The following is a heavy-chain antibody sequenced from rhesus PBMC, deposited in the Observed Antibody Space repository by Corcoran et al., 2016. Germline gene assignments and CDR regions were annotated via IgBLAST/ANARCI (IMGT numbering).Heavy chain of an antibody. CDR2: ISFVSNEK. V-gene: IGHV3-136*01. J-gene: IGHJ5-2*02. CDR1: GFTLSSYG. CDR3: TRSGRPGRAATGTDDSLDV. D-gene: IGHD6-25*01. Sequence: EVQLVESGGGLVQPGGSLRLSCEASGFTLSSYGMTWFRQAPGQGLGWVSTISFVSNEKVDGDTEKGRCTISRENTRNSLSRQMNSLRAEDTAVYDCTRSGRPGRAATGTDDSLDVWGRGVLVTVSS.